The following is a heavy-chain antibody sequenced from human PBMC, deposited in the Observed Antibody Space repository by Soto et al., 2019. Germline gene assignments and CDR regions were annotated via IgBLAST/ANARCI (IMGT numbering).Heavy chain of an antibody. D-gene: IGHD6-6*01. Sequence: EVQLVESGGGLITPGGSLRLSCAASGFTFSSYSMNWVRQAPGKGLEWVSSISSSSSYIYYADSVKGRFTISRDNAKNSLYLQINSLRAEDTAVYYCARDVYSSSRYIDYWGQGTLVTVSS. CDR1: GFTFSSYS. CDR2: ISSSSSYI. J-gene: IGHJ4*02. CDR3: ARDVYSSSRYIDY. V-gene: IGHV3-21*01.